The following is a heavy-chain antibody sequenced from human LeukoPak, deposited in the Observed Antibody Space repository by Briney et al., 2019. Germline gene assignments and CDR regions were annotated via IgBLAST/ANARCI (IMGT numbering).Heavy chain of an antibody. V-gene: IGHV3-23*01. Sequence: GGSLRLSCAASGFTFSTYWMHWVRQAPGKGLEWVSAISGSGGSTCYADSVKGRFTISRDNSKNTLYLQMNSLRAEDTAVYYCAKLLLWFGELSYFDYWGQGTLVTVSS. CDR2: ISGSGGST. CDR1: GFTFSTYW. CDR3: AKLLLWFGELSYFDY. J-gene: IGHJ4*02. D-gene: IGHD3-10*01.